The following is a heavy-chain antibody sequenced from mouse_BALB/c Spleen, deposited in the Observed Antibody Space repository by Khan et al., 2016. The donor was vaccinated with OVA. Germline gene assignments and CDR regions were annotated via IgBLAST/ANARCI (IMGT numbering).Heavy chain of an antibody. CDR1: GFSLTNYG. D-gene: IGHD2-1*01. J-gene: IGHJ4*01. CDR3: ARFEYYGNWYAMDY. CDR2: IWGDGST. V-gene: IGHV2-3*01. Sequence: VELVESGPGLVAPSQSLSITCTVSGFSLTNYGVNWVRQPPGEGLEWLGVIWGDGSTNYHSALKSRLSISKDNSKSQDFLKLNSLQTDDTATYYCARFEYYGNWYAMDYWGQGTSVTVSS.